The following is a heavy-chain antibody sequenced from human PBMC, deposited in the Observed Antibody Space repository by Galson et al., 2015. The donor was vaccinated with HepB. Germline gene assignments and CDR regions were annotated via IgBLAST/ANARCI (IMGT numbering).Heavy chain of an antibody. Sequence: SLRLSCAVSGFTFANYWMDWVRQAPGKGLEWVANINQDGSEKYSVDSVKGRFTISRDNAKNSVYLQMNSLRAEDTAVYYCATDRERDGNNAGFDYWGQGTLVIVSS. CDR3: ATDRERDGNNAGFDY. CDR1: GFTFANYW. CDR2: INQDGSEK. V-gene: IGHV3-7*01. D-gene: IGHD5-24*01. J-gene: IGHJ4*02.